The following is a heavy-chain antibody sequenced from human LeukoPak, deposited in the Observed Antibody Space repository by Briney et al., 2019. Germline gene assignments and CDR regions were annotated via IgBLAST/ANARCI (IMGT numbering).Heavy chain of an antibody. CDR3: ARGSYSTRGDY. D-gene: IGHD1-26*01. J-gene: IGHJ4*02. V-gene: IGHV3-23*01. CDR1: GFTFSSYV. CDR2: ISDDGGTT. Sequence: GGSLRLSCAASGFTFSSYVMSWVRQAPGRGLEWVSTISDDGGTTYYADSVKGRFTISRDNAKNSLYLQMNSLRAEDTAVYYCARGSYSTRGDYWGQGTLVTVSS.